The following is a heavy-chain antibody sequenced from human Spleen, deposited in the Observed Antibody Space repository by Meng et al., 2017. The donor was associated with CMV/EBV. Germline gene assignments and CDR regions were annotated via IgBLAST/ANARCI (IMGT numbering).Heavy chain of an antibody. D-gene: IGHD5-24*01. V-gene: IGHV3-33*01. CDR1: GFMFSTYG. CDR3: ARDPSGDGYAEF. CDR2: IWHDGTKI. Sequence: SGFMFSTYGMHWVRQAPGKGLEWVADIWHDGTKINYGDSVKGRFIVSRDDNENSLYLHMNSLRAEDTAVYYCARDPSGDGYAEFWGQGALVTVSS. J-gene: IGHJ4*02.